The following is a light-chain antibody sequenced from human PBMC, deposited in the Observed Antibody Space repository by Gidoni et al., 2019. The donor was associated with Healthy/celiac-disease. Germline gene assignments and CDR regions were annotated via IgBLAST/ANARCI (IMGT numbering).Light chain of an antibody. CDR2: AAS. J-gene: IGKJ1*01. V-gene: IGKV1-39*01. CDR1: QSISSY. Sequence: DIQMTQSPSSLSASVGDRVTITCRASQSISSYLNWYQQKPGKAPKLLIYAASSLQSGVPSRFSGSGSGTDFTLTISSLQPEDFATYYCQQSDNTPTWTFGQGTKVEIK. CDR3: QQSDNTPTWT.